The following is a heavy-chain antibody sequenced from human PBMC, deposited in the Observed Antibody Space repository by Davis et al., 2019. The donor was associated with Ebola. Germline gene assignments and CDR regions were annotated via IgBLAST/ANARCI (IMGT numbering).Heavy chain of an antibody. D-gene: IGHD4-23*01. J-gene: IGHJ4*02. Sequence: AASVKVSCKASGYTFTSYDINWVRQATGQGLEWMGWMNPNSGNTGYAQKFQGRVTMTRNTSISTAYMELSSLRSEDTAVYYCAREPPHNHYGGPDYWGQGTLVTVSS. CDR3: AREPPHNHYGGPDY. CDR1: GYTFTSYD. V-gene: IGHV1-8*01. CDR2: MNPNSGNT.